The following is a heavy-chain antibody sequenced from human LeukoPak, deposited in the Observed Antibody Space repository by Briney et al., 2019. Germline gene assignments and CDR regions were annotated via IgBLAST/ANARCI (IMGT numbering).Heavy chain of an antibody. J-gene: IGHJ4*02. CDR3: ARAYCGGDCYPASFDY. D-gene: IGHD2-21*02. V-gene: IGHV1-69*05. Sequence: SVKVSCXASGGTFSSYAISWVRQASGQGLEWMRGIIPIFGTANYAQKFQGRVTITTDESTSTAYMELSSLRSEDTAVYYCARAYCGGDCYPASFDYWGQGTLVTVSS. CDR2: IIPIFGTA. CDR1: GGTFSSYA.